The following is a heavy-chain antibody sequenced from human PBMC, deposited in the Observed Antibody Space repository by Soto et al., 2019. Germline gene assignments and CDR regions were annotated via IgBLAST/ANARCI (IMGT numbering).Heavy chain of an antibody. D-gene: IGHD7-27*01. CDR3: ARVPGP. J-gene: IGHJ5*02. V-gene: IGHV4-4*02. CDR1: GDSMSSTNW. Sequence: SETLSLTCAVSGDSMSSTNWWTWVRQPPEKGLEWIGQIDHGGNTDYNPSLKSRVTISGDKSKNQFSLRLISVTAADTAVYYCARVPGPWGQGTLVTVSS. CDR2: IDHGGNT.